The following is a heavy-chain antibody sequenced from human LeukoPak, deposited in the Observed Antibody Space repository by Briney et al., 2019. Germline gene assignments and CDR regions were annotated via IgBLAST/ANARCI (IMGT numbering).Heavy chain of an antibody. CDR2: ISYSGST. CDR1: GGSISSRNNY. V-gene: IGHV4-30-4*01. J-gene: IGHJ4*02. Sequence: SETLSLTCAVPGGSISSRNNYWNWIRQPPGKGLEWIGYISYSGSTHYYPSLKSRVTISGDTSKNQFSLKVTSVTAADTAVYYCARGGEGYNYADWGQGTLVAVSP. D-gene: IGHD5-24*01. CDR3: ARGGEGYNYAD.